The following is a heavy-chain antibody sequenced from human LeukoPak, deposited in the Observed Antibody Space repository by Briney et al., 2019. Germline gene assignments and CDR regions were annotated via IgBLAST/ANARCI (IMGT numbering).Heavy chain of an antibody. CDR2: IKPKSDGATT. J-gene: IGHJ4*02. D-gene: IGHD3-16*01. V-gene: IGHV3-15*01. CDR3: TTGVDY. Sequence: PGGSLRLSCAASGFTFSDYYMSWIRQAPGKGLEWVGRIKPKSDGATTDYAAPVKGRFTISRDDSKNTLYLQMNSLKTEDTAVYYCTTGVDYWGQGTLVTVSS. CDR1: GFTFSDYY.